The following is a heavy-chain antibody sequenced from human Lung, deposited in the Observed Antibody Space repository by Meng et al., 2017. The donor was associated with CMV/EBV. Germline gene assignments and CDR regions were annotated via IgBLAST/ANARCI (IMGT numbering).Heavy chain of an antibody. V-gene: IGHV3-69-1*01. CDR3: ARVLLDVRGWYYQGMDV. Sequence: GEXXKISCAAPGFRFSDYYMTWIRQAPGKGLEWVAYISSSYAGDYADSLKGRFTISRDNAKNSLYLQMNSLRAEDTAVYYCARVLLDVRGWYYQGMDVWGQGTXVTLSS. D-gene: IGHD6-19*01. CDR2: ISSSYAG. CDR1: GFRFSDYY. J-gene: IGHJ6*02.